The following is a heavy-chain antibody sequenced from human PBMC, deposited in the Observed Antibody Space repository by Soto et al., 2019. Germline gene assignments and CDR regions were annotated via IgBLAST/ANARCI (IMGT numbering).Heavy chain of an antibody. Sequence: GVSLRLSCAASGFTRADYAMHWVRQAPGKGMEWVSAISWNSGSIGYADSVKGRFTISRDNAKNSLCLQMNGLRAEDSVLYYCVKIPFGGDHYYYLLAVWGKGTTVTVSS. D-gene: IGHD3-16*01. CDR3: VKIPFGGDHYYYLLAV. V-gene: IGHV3-9*01. CDR1: GFTRADYA. J-gene: IGHJ6*03. CDR2: ISWNSGSI.